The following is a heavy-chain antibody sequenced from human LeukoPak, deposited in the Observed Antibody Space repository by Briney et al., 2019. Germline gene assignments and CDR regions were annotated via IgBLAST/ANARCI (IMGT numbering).Heavy chain of an antibody. CDR1: GGSFSGYY. V-gene: IGHV4-34*01. Sequence: PSETLSLTCAVYGGSFSGYYWSWIRQPPGKGLEWIGEINHRGSTNYNPSLKSRVTISVDTSKNQFSLKLSSVTAAGTAVYYCARVDILTGYSSDYWGQGTLVTVSS. D-gene: IGHD3-9*01. CDR2: INHRGST. J-gene: IGHJ4*02. CDR3: ARVDILTGYSSDY.